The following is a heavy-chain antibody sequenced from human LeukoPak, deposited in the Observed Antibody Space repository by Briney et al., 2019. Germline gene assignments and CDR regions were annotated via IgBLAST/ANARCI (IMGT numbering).Heavy chain of an antibody. CDR2: MNPNSGAT. CDR3: ARYRDYYGVDV. J-gene: IGHJ6*02. CDR1: GYTFTGYY. Sequence: GASVKVSCKASGYTFTGYYMHWVRQAPGQGLEWMGWMNPNSGATNYAQNFQGRVTMTRDTSISTAYMEVSRLRSDDTAVYYCARYRDYYGVDVWGQGTTVTVSS. D-gene: IGHD3-16*02. V-gene: IGHV1-2*02.